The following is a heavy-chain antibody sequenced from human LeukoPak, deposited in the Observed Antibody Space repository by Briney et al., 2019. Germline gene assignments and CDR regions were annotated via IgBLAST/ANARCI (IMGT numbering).Heavy chain of an antibody. J-gene: IGHJ4*02. V-gene: IGHV1-2*02. Sequence: ASVKVSCKASGYTFTGYYMHWVRQAPGQGLEWMGWINPNSGGTNYAQKFQGRVTMTTDTSTSTAYMELRSLRSDDTAVYYCARDREAARPSYWGQGTLVTVSS. CDR2: INPNSGGT. CDR1: GYTFTGYY. CDR3: ARDREAARPSY. D-gene: IGHD6-6*01.